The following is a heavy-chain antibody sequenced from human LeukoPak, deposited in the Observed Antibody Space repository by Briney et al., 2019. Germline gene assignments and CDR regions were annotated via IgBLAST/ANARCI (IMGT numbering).Heavy chain of an antibody. V-gene: IGHV3-30*03. CDR2: VSYEGTIK. Sequence: PGGSLRLSCAASGFTFSSYGMHWVRQAPGKGLEWVAVVSYEGTIKYYADSAKGRFTISRDNSGNIISLQMNNLTTGDTATYYCAREKFDSWGQGALVTVSS. J-gene: IGHJ5*01. CDR1: GFTFSSYG. CDR3: AREKFDS.